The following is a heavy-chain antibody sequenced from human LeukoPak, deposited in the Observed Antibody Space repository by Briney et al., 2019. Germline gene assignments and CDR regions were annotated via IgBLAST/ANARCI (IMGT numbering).Heavy chain of an antibody. D-gene: IGHD3-16*02. Sequence: QAGGSLRLSCAASGFTFSSYGMHWVRQAPGKGLEWVAVISYDGSNKYYADSVKGRFTISRDNSKNTLYLQMNSLRAEDTAVYYCASSGRGGSYRYRDYWGQGTLVTVSS. V-gene: IGHV3-30*03. J-gene: IGHJ4*02. CDR1: GFTFSSYG. CDR2: ISYDGSNK. CDR3: ASSGRGGSYRYRDY.